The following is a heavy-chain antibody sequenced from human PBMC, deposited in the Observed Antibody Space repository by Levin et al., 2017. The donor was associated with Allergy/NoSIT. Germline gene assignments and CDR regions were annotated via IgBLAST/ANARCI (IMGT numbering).Heavy chain of an antibody. CDR2: ISYDGSNK. Sequence: GESLKISCAASGFTFSSYAMHWVRQAPGKGLEWVAVISYDGSNKYYADSVKGRFTISRDNSKNTLYLQMNSLRAEDTAVYYCARDPGPGIAAASFDYWGQGTLVTVSS. J-gene: IGHJ4*02. CDR3: ARDPGPGIAAASFDY. V-gene: IGHV3-30-3*01. D-gene: IGHD6-13*01. CDR1: GFTFSSYA.